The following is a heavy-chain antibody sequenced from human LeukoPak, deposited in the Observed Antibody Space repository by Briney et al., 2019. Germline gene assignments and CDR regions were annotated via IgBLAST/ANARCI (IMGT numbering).Heavy chain of an antibody. CDR3: ARDYGYSGYDLGALDY. V-gene: IGHV1-46*01. J-gene: IGHJ4*02. CDR1: GYTFTSYY. Sequence: ASVKVSCKASGYTFTSYYVHWVRQAPVQGLEWMGIINPSGGSTSYAQRFQGRVTMTRDMSTRTVYMDLSSLRSEDTAVYYCARDYGYSGYDLGALDYWGQGTLVTVSS. CDR2: INPSGGST. D-gene: IGHD5-12*01.